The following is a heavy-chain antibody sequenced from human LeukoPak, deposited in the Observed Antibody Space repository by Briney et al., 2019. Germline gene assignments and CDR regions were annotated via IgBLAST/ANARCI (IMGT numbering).Heavy chain of an antibody. CDR1: GFTFSSYW. V-gene: IGHV3-7*01. D-gene: IGHD3-10*01. Sequence: GGSLRLSCAASGFTFSSYWMSWVRQAPGKGLEWVANIKQDGSEKYYVDSVKGRFTISRDNAKNSLYLQMNSLRAEDTAVYYCARDLHRGGSGSYSVPFFDYWGEGTLVTVSS. J-gene: IGHJ4*02. CDR2: IKQDGSEK. CDR3: ARDLHRGGSGSYSVPFFDY.